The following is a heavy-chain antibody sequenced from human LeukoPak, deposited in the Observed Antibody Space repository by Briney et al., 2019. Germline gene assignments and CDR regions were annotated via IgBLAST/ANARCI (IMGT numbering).Heavy chain of an antibody. Sequence: PSETLSLTCTVSGGSISSYYWSWIRQPPGKGLEWVGYIYYSGSTNYNPSLKSRVTISVDTFKNQFSLKLSSVTAADTAVYYCAREDSDFGVSKFDYWGQGTLVTVSS. J-gene: IGHJ4*02. V-gene: IGHV4-59*01. CDR3: AREDSDFGVSKFDY. CDR1: GGSISSYY. D-gene: IGHD3-3*01. CDR2: IYYSGST.